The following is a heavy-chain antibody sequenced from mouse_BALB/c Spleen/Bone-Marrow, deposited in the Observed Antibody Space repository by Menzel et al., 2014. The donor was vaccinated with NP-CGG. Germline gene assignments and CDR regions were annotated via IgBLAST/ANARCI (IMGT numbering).Heavy chain of an antibody. CDR1: GYTFTSYW. CDR3: VGDYDYWYFDV. CDR2: INPSNGRT. V-gene: IGHV1S81*02. J-gene: IGHJ1*01. Sequence: QVQLQQSGAELVKPGASVKLSCKASGYTFTSYWMHWVKQRPGQGLEWIGEINPSNGRTNYNEKFKSKATLTVDKSSSTAYMQLSSLTSEDSAVYYCVGDYDYWYFDVWGAGTTVTVSS. D-gene: IGHD2-4*01.